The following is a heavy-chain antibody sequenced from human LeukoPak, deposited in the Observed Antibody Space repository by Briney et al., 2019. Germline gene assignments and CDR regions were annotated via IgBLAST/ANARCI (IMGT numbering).Heavy chain of an antibody. D-gene: IGHD3-10*01. V-gene: IGHV4-31*03. CDR3: ARALRRDDAFDI. CDR2: IYYSGST. J-gene: IGHJ3*02. Sequence: SQTLSLTCTVSGGSIGSGGYYWSWIRQHPGKGLEWIGYIYYSGSTYYNPSLKSRVTISVDTSKNQFSLKLSSVTAADTAVYYCARALRRDDAFDIWGQGTMVTVSS. CDR1: GGSIGSGGYY.